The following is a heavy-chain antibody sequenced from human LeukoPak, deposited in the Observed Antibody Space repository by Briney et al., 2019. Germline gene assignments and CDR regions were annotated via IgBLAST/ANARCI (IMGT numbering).Heavy chain of an antibody. CDR1: GGSISSYY. Sequence: PSETLSLTCTVSGGSISSYYWSWIRQPPGKGLEWIGYIYYSGSTNYNPSLKSRVTISVDTSKNQFSLKLSSVTAADTAVYYCARVTSGSYYGTYYYYYMDVWGKGTTVTISS. V-gene: IGHV4-59*08. D-gene: IGHD1-26*01. CDR3: ARVTSGSYYGTYYYYYMDV. CDR2: IYYSGST. J-gene: IGHJ6*03.